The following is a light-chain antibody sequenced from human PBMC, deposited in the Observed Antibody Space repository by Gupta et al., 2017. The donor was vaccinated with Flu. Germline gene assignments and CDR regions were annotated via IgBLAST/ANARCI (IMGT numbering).Light chain of an antibody. CDR2: EVS. J-gene: IGLJ2*01. CDR3: RAYKSTSNRVV. V-gene: IGLV2-14*01. Sequence: QSALTHPASVSGSPGQSITISCTGTSSDVGGYNYVSWYQQHPGKAPKLMIYEVSNRPSGVSNRFSGSKSGNTASLTISGLQAEDEADYYCRAYKSTSNRVVFGGGTKLTVL. CDR1: SSDVGGYNY.